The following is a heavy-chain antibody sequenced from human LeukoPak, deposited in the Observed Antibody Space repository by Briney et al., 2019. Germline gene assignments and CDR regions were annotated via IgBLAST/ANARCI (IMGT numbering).Heavy chain of an antibody. J-gene: IGHJ4*02. CDR2: IKSKTDGGTT. D-gene: IGHD3-10*01. Sequence: GGSLRLSCAASGFTFSKAWMSWVRQAPGKGLEWVGRIKSKTDGGTTDYAAPVKGRFTISRDDSRNTLSLQMNSLKTEDTAVYYCTTITMIREHEDYWGQGTLVTVSS. V-gene: IGHV3-15*01. CDR3: TTITMIREHEDY. CDR1: GFTFSKAW.